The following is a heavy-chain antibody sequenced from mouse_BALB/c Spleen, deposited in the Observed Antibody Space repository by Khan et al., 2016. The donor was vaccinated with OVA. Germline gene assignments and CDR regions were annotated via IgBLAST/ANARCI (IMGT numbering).Heavy chain of an antibody. CDR3: ARNRDSDYFDY. J-gene: IGHJ2*01. CDR2: IWAGGST. Sequence: QVQLKQSGPGLVAPSQSLSITCTVSGFSLTSYGIHWVRQPPGKSLEWLGIIWAGGSTNYNSALMSRLSIIKDNSRSQVFLKMNSLQTDDTAMYFCARNRDSDYFDYWGQGTTLTVSS. V-gene: IGHV2-9*02. CDR1: GFSLTSYG.